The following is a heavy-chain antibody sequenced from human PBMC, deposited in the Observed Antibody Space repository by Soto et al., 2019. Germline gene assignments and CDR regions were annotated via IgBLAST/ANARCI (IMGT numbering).Heavy chain of an antibody. V-gene: IGHV3-30*18. D-gene: IGHD3-16*01. Sequence: QVQLVESGGGVVQPGRSLRLSCAASGFTFSSYGMHWVRQAPGKGLEWVALISYDGSNKYYADSVKGRFTISRDNSKNTLYLQMNSLRAEDTAVYYCAKDKGGELCEYWGQGTLVTVSS. CDR2: ISYDGSNK. CDR1: GFTFSSYG. CDR3: AKDKGGELCEY. J-gene: IGHJ4*02.